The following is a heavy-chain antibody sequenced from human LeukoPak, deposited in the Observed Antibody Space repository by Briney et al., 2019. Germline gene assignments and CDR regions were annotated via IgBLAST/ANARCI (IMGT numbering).Heavy chain of an antibody. CDR1: GFTFSSYE. CDR3: AKAAYSSGWYFWAFDI. J-gene: IGHJ3*02. CDR2: ISSSGSTI. Sequence: PGGSLRLSCAASGFTFSSYEMNWVRQAPGKGLEWVSYISSSGSTIYYADSVKGRFTISRDNSKNTLYLQMNSLRAEDTAVYYCAKAAYSSGWYFWAFDIWGQGTMVTVSS. D-gene: IGHD6-19*01. V-gene: IGHV3-48*03.